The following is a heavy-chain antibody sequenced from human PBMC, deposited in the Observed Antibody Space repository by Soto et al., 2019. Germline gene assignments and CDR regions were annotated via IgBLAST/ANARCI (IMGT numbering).Heavy chain of an antibody. Sequence: VAVISKDGSNKYYADSVKGRFTISRDNSKNTLYLQMNSLRAEDTAVYHCARDIKEYIAYGGDAFHIWGQGTMVTVSS. CDR2: ISKDGSNK. CDR3: ARDIKEYIAYGGDAFHI. V-gene: IGHV3-30-3*01. D-gene: IGHD2-21*02. J-gene: IGHJ3*02.